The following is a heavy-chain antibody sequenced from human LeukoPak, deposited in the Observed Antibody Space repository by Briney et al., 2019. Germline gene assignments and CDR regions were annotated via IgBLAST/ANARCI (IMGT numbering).Heavy chain of an antibody. Sequence: GGSLRLSCAASGSTFSTYGMHWVRQAPGKGLEWVAVISYDGSNKYYADSVKGRFTISRDNSKNTLYLQMNSLRAEDTAVFYCAKDRHDYSNSFDYWGQGTLVTVSS. J-gene: IGHJ4*02. CDR2: ISYDGSNK. V-gene: IGHV3-30*18. CDR3: AKDRHDYSNSFDY. CDR1: GSTFSTYG. D-gene: IGHD4-11*01.